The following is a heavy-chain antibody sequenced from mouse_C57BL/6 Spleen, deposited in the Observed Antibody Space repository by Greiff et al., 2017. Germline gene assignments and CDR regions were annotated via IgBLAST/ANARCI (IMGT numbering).Heavy chain of an antibody. V-gene: IGHV1-15*01. CDR3: TRPYYGFDY. CDR2: IDPETGGT. CDR1: GYTFTDYE. J-gene: IGHJ2*01. D-gene: IGHD1-1*01. Sequence: QVQLQQSGAELVRPGASVTLSCKASGYTFTDYEMHWVKQTPVHGLEWIGAIDPETGGTAYNQKFKGKAILTAEKSSSTAYMELRSLTSEDSAVYYCTRPYYGFDYWGQGTTLTVSS.